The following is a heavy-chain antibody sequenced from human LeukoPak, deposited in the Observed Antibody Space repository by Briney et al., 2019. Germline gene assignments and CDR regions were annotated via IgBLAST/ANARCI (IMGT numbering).Heavy chain of an antibody. V-gene: IGHV1-2*02. D-gene: IGHD5-12*01. CDR3: ARTVATIEEGDY. CDR2: INPNSGGT. Sequence: ASVKVSCKASGYTFTGYYMHWVRQAPGQGLGWMGWINPNSGGTNYAQKFQGRVTMTRDTSISTAYMELSRLRSDDTAVYYCARTVATIEEGDYWGQGTLVTVSS. CDR1: GYTFTGYY. J-gene: IGHJ4*02.